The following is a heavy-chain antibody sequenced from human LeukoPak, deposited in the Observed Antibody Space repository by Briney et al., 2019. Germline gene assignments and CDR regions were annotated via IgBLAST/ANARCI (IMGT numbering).Heavy chain of an antibody. J-gene: IGHJ4*02. CDR1: GFTFSNSC. V-gene: IGHV3-7*04. D-gene: IGHD2/OR15-2a*01. Sequence: GGSLRLSCAASGFTFSNSCMSWVRQAPGKGLEWVASIKQDGSEKYYVDSMKGRFTMSRDNAKNSLYLQMNSLRAEDTAVYYCARVYGVPSVNYFDYWGQGTLVTVSS. CDR2: IKQDGSEK. CDR3: ARVYGVPSVNYFDY.